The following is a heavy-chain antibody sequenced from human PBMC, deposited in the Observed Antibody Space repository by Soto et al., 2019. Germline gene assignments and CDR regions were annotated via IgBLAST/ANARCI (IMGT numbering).Heavy chain of an antibody. Sequence: PGGSLRLSCAASGFTFSGSAMHWVRQASGKGLEWVAVISYDGSHKYYADSVKGRFTISRDNSKNTLYLQMNSLRAEDTAVYYCAKDRRWLLYYFDYWGQGTLVTVSS. CDR2: ISYDGSHK. CDR3: AKDRRWLLYYFDY. CDR1: GFTFSGSA. J-gene: IGHJ4*02. D-gene: IGHD3-3*01. V-gene: IGHV3-30*04.